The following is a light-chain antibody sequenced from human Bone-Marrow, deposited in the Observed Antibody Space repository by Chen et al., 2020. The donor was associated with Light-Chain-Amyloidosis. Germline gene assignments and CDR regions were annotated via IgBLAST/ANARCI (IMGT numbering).Light chain of an antibody. V-gene: IGLV6-57*01. CDR2: EDD. CDR3: QSYQGSGQGV. J-gene: IGLJ3*02. CDR1: SGSIATNY. Sequence: NFMLTQPHPVSESPGKTVIISCTRSSGSIATNYVQWYQQRPGSSPTTVIYEDDQRPSGVPDRCSGSIDRSSNSASLTISGLETEEEADYYCQSYQGSGQGVFGGGTKLTVL.